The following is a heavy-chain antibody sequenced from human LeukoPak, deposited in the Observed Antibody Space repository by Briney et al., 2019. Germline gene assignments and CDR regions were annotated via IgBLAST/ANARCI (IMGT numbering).Heavy chain of an antibody. CDR2: ISSSSSYI. V-gene: IGHV3-21*01. J-gene: IGHJ3*02. CDR3: ARDMSGLRYFDWLPDAFDI. Sequence: GGSLRLSCAASGFTFSSYSMNWVRQAPGKGLEWVSSISSSSSYIYYADSVKGRITISRDNAKNSLYLQMNSLRAEDTAVYYCARDMSGLRYFDWLPDAFDIWGQGTMVTVSS. CDR1: GFTFSSYS. D-gene: IGHD3-9*01.